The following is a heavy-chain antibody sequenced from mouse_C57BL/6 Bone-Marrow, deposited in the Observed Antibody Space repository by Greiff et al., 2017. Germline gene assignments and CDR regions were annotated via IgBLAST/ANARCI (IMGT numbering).Heavy chain of an antibody. CDR3: TTNVITTVH. CDR1: GFNIKDDY. J-gene: IGHJ2*01. V-gene: IGHV14-4*01. D-gene: IGHD1-1*01. CDR2: IDPENGDT. Sequence: DVQLQESGAELVRPGASVTLSCTASGFNIKDDYMHWVKQRPEQGLEWIGWIDPENGDTKYASKFQGKATITADTSSNTAYLQLSSLTSEDTAVYYCTTNVITTVHWGQGSTITVSS.